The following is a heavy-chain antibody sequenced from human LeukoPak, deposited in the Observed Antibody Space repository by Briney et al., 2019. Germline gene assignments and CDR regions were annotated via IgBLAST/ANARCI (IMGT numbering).Heavy chain of an antibody. J-gene: IGHJ4*02. Sequence: GGSLRLSCAASGFTFSSYWMNWVRQAPGKGLVWVSRIASDGSSTTYADSVKGRFSISRDNAKNALYLQMNSLRVEDTAVYYCARGRPHGNDYWGQGTLVTVS. CDR2: IASDGSST. D-gene: IGHD4-23*01. CDR3: ARGRPHGNDY. CDR1: GFTFSSYW. V-gene: IGHV3-74*01.